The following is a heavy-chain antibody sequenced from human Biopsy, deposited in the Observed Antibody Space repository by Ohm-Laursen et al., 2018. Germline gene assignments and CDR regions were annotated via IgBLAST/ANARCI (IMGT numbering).Heavy chain of an antibody. CDR2: ISYDGYNK. Sequence: SLRLSCTASGFTFSSYGMHWVRQTPGKGLESVALISYDGYNKWYADSVKGRFTISRDNSKNTLYLQMNSLRVEDTAVYYGAKDGGPYCGGCELDYWGQGTLVTVSS. CDR1: GFTFSSYG. CDR3: AKDGGPYCGGCELDY. V-gene: IGHV3-30*18. D-gene: IGHD2-21*01. J-gene: IGHJ4*02.